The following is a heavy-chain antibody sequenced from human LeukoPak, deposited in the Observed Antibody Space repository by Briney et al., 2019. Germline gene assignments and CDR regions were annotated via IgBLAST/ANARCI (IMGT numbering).Heavy chain of an antibody. D-gene: IGHD2-8*01. J-gene: IGHJ4*02. CDR3: AREGSIVPHQDLDS. CDR1: GFTFSRFS. Sequence: GGSLRLSCAASGFTFSRFSMNWVRQAPGKGLEWISSLNSRGNDKYYAVSVKGRFTISRDNTKNSLSLQMNSLRAEGTAVYYCAREGSIVPHQDLDSWGQGTLVTVSS. V-gene: IGHV3-21*01. CDR2: LNSRGNDK.